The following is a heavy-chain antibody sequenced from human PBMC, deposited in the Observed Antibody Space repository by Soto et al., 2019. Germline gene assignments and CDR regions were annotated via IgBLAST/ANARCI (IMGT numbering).Heavy chain of an antibody. J-gene: IGHJ3*02. CDR2: IIPIFGTA. V-gene: IGHV1-69*01. CDR1: GGTFSSYA. D-gene: IGHD3-22*01. CDR3: ERDHWSIVVVITAAFDI. Sequence: QVQLVQSGAEVKKPGSSVKVSCKASGGTFSSYAISWVRQAPGQGLEWMGGIIPIFGTANYAQKFQGRVTITADESTSTAYMELSSLRSEHTAVYYCERDHWSIVVVITAAFDIWGQGTMVTVSS.